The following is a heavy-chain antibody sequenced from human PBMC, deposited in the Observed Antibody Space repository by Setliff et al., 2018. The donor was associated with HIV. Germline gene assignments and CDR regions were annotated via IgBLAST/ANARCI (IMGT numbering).Heavy chain of an antibody. CDR2: ISGNNRIT. J-gene: IGHJ4*02. D-gene: IGHD6-19*01. V-gene: IGHV1-18*01. Sequence: ASVKVSCKTSGYEFNIFGVSWVRQAPGQGLEWMGWISGNNRITYYAQNFQSRVTLTTDTSTSTSNMELRSLRSDDTAVYYCAREGSSGWHFDYWGQGTLVTVSS. CDR3: AREGSSGWHFDY. CDR1: GYEFNIFG.